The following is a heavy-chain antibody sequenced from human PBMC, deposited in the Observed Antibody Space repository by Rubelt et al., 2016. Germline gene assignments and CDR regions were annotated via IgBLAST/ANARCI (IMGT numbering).Heavy chain of an antibody. CDR2: ISGSGGSI. J-gene: IGHJ4*02. V-gene: IGHV3-23*01. CDR3: ARSVSSSSWRYFFDH. CDR1: GFTFSTYA. D-gene: IGHD6-13*01. Sequence: SLRLSCAASGFTFSTYAMGWVRQAPGQGLAWVSAISGSGGSIYYADSVKGRLTISRDNSKNTLYLQMSSLRAEDTAVYYCARSVSSSSWRYFFDHWGQGTLVTVSS.